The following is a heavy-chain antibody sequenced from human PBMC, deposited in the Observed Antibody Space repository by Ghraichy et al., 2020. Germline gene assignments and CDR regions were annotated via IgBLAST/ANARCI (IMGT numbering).Heavy chain of an antibody. CDR3: AKDLAAAGRWEAFDI. J-gene: IGHJ3*02. Sequence: GGSLRLSCAASGFTFDDYAMHWVRQAPGKGLEWVSGISWNSGSIGYADSVKGRFTISRDNAKNSLYLQMNSLRAEDTALYYCAKDLAAAGRWEAFDIWGQGTMVTVSS. D-gene: IGHD6-13*01. V-gene: IGHV3-9*01. CDR1: GFTFDDYA. CDR2: ISWNSGSI.